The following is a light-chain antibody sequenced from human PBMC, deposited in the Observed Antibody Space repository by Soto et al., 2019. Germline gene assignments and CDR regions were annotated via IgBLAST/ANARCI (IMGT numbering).Light chain of an antibody. CDR2: GAS. Sequence: EIVLTQSPGTLSLSPGERATLSCRASQSVSSRYLAWYQQKPGQAPRLLIYGASNRATGIPDRFSGSGSGTDFTLTISRLEPEDFAVYFXXQYNNXPEYXFGQGTKLEIK. J-gene: IGKJ2*01. V-gene: IGKV3-20*01. CDR3: XQYNNXPEYX. CDR1: QSVSSRY.